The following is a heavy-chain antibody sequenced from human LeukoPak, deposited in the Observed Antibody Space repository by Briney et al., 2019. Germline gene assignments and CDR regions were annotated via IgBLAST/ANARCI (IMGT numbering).Heavy chain of an antibody. CDR3: ARADFPRYSSGWYYFDY. D-gene: IGHD6-19*01. CDR2: INWNGGST. J-gene: IGHJ4*02. CDR1: GFTFDDYG. V-gene: IGHV3-20*04. Sequence: GGSLRLSCAASGFTFDDYGMSWVRQAPGKGLEWVSGINWNGGSTGYADSVKGRFTISRDNAKNSLYLQMNSLRAEDTAVYYCARADFPRYSSGWYYFDYWGQGTLVTVSS.